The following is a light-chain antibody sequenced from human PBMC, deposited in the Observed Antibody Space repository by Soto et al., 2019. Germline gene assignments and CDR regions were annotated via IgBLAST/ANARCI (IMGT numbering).Light chain of an antibody. V-gene: IGKV3-20*01. CDR2: GAS. CDR1: QSVSSNF. J-gene: IGKJ1*01. CDR3: QQFDSFRWT. Sequence: EIVLTQSRGTLSLSPGERATLSCRASQSVSSNFLAWYQQKPGQTPRLLIYGASSRATGIPDRFSGSGSGTDFTLTISRLEPEDSAVYFCQQFDSFRWTFGQGT.